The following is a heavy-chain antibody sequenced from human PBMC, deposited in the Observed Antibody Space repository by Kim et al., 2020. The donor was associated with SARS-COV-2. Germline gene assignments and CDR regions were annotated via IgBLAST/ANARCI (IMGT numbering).Heavy chain of an antibody. Sequence: GESLKISCKGSGYSFTSYWIAWVRQMPGKGLEWMGIIYPGDSDTRYSPSFQGQVTISTDKSISTAYLQWSSLKASDTAMYYCARQIFCSSTSCPTHYYYYYMDVWGKGTRVTVSS. J-gene: IGHJ6*03. V-gene: IGHV5-51*01. D-gene: IGHD2-2*01. CDR2: IYPGDSDT. CDR1: GYSFTSYW. CDR3: ARQIFCSSTSCPTHYYYYYMDV.